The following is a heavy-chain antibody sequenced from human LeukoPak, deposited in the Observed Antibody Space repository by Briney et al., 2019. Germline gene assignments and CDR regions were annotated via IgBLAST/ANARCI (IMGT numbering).Heavy chain of an antibody. Sequence: ASVKVSCKASGYTFTGYYMHWVRQAPGQGLEWMGWINPNSGDTNYAQKFQGRVTMTRDTSISTAYMELSRLRSDDTAVYYCARDGITIFGVVIISFDYWGQGTLVTVSS. V-gene: IGHV1-2*02. D-gene: IGHD3-3*01. CDR3: ARDGITIFGVVIISFDY. CDR1: GYTFTGYY. CDR2: INPNSGDT. J-gene: IGHJ4*02.